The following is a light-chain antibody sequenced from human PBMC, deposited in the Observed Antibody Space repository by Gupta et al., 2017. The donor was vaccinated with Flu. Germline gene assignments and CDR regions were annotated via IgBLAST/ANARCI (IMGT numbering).Light chain of an antibody. CDR1: RSDVGSYNY. Sequence: QSALTQPASVSGSPGQSTTISCTGTRSDVGSYNYVSWYQQHPGKAPKLMIYEVRYRPSGVSNRFSGSKSGNTSSLTISGLQAEDESDYYCSSYTTSTTWVFGGGTKLTVV. V-gene: IGLV2-14*01. CDR3: SSYTTSTTWV. J-gene: IGLJ3*02. CDR2: EVR.